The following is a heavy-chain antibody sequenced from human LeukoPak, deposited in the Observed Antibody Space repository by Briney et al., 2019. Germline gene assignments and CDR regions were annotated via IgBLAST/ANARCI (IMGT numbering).Heavy chain of an antibody. J-gene: IGHJ5*02. CDR1: GGSLSSNNL. D-gene: IGHD4/OR15-4a*01. V-gene: IGHV4-4*02. CDR3: ARPGTTGAPYGGNLGYLA. Sequence: PSGTLSLACAVSGGSLSSNNLWSWVRQPPGEGLEWIGQIYQSGSTNYNPSLKSRVTMSLDKSKNQFFLSLSSVTAADTAVYYCARPGTTGAPYGGNLGYLAWGQGILVTVSS. CDR2: IYQSGST.